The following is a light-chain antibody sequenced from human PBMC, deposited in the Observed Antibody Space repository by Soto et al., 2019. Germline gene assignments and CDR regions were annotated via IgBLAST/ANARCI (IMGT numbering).Light chain of an antibody. V-gene: IGKV3-20*01. CDR1: QPVSSNY. J-gene: IGKJ1*01. Sequence: EIVFTHSPCALSLSPGEGATLSSMASQPVSSNYLAWYQQKPGQAPRLLIYGASSRATDIPDRFSGSGSGTDFTLTISRLEPDDFAVYYCQKYGASPQKFGQGTKVDIK. CDR3: QKYGASPQK. CDR2: GAS.